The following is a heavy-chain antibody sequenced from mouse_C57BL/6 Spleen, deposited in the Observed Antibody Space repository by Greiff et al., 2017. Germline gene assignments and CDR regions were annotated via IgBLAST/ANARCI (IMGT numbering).Heavy chain of an antibody. V-gene: IGHV1-67*01. CDR3: ARKIYYSNYRGY. J-gene: IGHJ2*01. CDR1: GYTFTDYA. CDR2: ISTYYGDA. Sequence: VQVVESGPELVRPGVSVKISCKGSGYTFTDYAMHWVKQSHAKSLEWIGVISTYYGDASYNQKFKDKATMTVDKSSSTAYMELARLTTEDSAVYYCARKIYYSNYRGYWGQGTTLTVSS. D-gene: IGHD2-5*01.